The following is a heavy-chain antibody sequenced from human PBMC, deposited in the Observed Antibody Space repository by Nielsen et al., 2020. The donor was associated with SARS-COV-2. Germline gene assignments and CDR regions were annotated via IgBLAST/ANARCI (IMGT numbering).Heavy chain of an antibody. CDR2: IYHSGST. V-gene: IGHV4-4*02. CDR3: ARMFGELYPYHYGMDV. Sequence: VRQAPGKGLEWIGEIYHSGSTNYNPSLKSRVTMSVDTSKNQFSLKLSSVTVADTAVYYCARMFGELYPYHYGMDVWGQGTAVTVSS. D-gene: IGHD3-10*02. J-gene: IGHJ6*02.